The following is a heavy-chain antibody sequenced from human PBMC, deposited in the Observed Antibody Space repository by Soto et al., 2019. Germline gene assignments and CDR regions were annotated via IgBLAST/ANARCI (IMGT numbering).Heavy chain of an antibody. Sequence: GASVKVSCKASGYTFTSYYMHWVRQAPGQGLEWMGIINPSGGSTSYAQKFQGRVTMTRDTSTSTVYMELSSLRSEDTAVYYCAIDAVPFEHENLFDPWGKGTTVTVSS. D-gene: IGHD3-10*02. CDR1: GYTFTSYY. V-gene: IGHV1-46*01. J-gene: IGHJ6*04. CDR3: AIDAVPFEHENLFDP. CDR2: INPSGGST.